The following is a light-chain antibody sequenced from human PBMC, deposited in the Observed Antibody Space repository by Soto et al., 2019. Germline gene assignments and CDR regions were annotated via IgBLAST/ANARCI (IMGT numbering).Light chain of an antibody. CDR1: QSGSRSY. J-gene: IGKJ2*01. V-gene: IGKV3-20*01. CDR2: GAF. Sequence: EIVLTQSPGTLSLSPGERATLSCRASQSGSRSYLAWYQQKPGQAPRLLIYGAFSRATGIPDMFSGSGSGTDFTLTISRLEPEDFEVYYCQHYGGSPYTFGQGTKLEIK. CDR3: QHYGGSPYT.